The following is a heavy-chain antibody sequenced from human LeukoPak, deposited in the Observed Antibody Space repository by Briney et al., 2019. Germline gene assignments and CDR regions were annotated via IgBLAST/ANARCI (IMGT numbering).Heavy chain of an antibody. Sequence: SETLSLTCTVSGGSISSSSYYWGWIRQPPGKGLEWIGYIHTSGSTNYNPSLKSRVTISVDTSKNQFSLKLSSVTAADTAVYYCARRQLPNWFDPWGQGILVTVSS. CDR1: GGSISSSSYY. J-gene: IGHJ5*02. D-gene: IGHD2-2*01. V-gene: IGHV4-61*05. CDR3: ARRQLPNWFDP. CDR2: IHTSGST.